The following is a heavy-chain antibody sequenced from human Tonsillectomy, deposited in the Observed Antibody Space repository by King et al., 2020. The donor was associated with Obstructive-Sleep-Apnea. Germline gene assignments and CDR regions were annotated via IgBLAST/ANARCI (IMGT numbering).Heavy chain of an antibody. CDR3: ARAYYYDSSAYYPDAFDI. Sequence: MQLQESGPGLVKPSETLSLTCTVSGVSISSYYWSWIRQPPGKGLEWMWYIYYSGSTNYNPSLKSRVTISVDTSKNPFSLKLSSVTAADTAVYYCARAYYYDSSAYYPDAFDIWGQGTMVTVSS. CDR2: IYYSGST. J-gene: IGHJ3*02. D-gene: IGHD3-22*01. CDR1: GVSISSYY. V-gene: IGHV4-59*01.